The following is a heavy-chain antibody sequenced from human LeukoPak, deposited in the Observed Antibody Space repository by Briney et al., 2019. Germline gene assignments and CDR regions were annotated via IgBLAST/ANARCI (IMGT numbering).Heavy chain of an antibody. CDR3: AKDRESYRVFDY. V-gene: IGHV3-23*01. Sequence: GGSLRLSCVASGSTFSSYAMTWVRQAPGKGLEWVSVISGSGGTTYYADSVKGRFTISRDNSKNTLYLQMNSLRAEDTAVCYCAKDRESYRVFDYWGQGTLVTVSS. CDR2: ISGSGGTT. D-gene: IGHD1-26*01. CDR1: GSTFSSYA. J-gene: IGHJ4*02.